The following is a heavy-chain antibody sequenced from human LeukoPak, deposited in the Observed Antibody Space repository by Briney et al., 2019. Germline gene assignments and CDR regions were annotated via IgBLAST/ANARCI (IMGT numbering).Heavy chain of an antibody. Sequence: SVKVSCKASGGTFSSYAISWVRQAPGQGLEWMGGIIPIFGTANYAQKFQGRVTITADESTSTAYMELSSLRSEDTAVYYCASRPHYDILTGYSWGQGTLVTVSS. V-gene: IGHV1-69*13. D-gene: IGHD3-9*01. J-gene: IGHJ5*02. CDR3: ASRPHYDILTGYS. CDR2: IIPIFGTA. CDR1: GGTFSSYA.